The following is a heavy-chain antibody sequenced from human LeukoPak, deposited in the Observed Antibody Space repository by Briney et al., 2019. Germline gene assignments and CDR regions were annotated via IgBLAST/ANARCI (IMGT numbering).Heavy chain of an antibody. Sequence: ASETLSLTCTVSGGSISSGAYYWSWIRQRPGKGLEFIGYIYYSGSTYYNPSLKSRLTISIDTSKNQFSLKLSSVTAADTAVYYCARALSGYYYDTSGFDWGQGTLVTVSS. CDR2: IYYSGST. V-gene: IGHV4-31*03. D-gene: IGHD3-22*01. J-gene: IGHJ4*02. CDR1: GGSISSGAYY. CDR3: ARALSGYYYDTSGFD.